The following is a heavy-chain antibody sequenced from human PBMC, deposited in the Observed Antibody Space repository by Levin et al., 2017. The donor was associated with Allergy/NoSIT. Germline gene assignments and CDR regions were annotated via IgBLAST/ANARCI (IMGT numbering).Heavy chain of an antibody. V-gene: IGHV3-74*01. J-gene: IGHJ4*02. D-gene: IGHD6-13*01. CDR3: ASDFIAATGPVGR. Sequence: GGSLRLSCVASGFTFSNYWMHWVRQAPGKGLMWVSRVNTDGSSTTYADSVKGRFTISRDNAKNTVYLQMNSLRAEDTAVYYCASDFIAATGPVGRWGQGTLVTVSS. CDR1: GFTFSNYW. CDR2: VNTDGSST.